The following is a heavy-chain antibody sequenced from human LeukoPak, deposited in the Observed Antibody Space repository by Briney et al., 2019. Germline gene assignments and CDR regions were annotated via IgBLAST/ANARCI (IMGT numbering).Heavy chain of an antibody. Sequence: SETLSLTCTVSGGSISSYYWSWIRQPPGKGLEWIGYIYYSGSTNYNPSLKSRVTISVDTSKNQFSLKLSSVTAADTAVYYCARAGGWFDPWGQGTLVTVSS. CDR2: IYYSGST. CDR1: GGSISSYY. J-gene: IGHJ5*02. V-gene: IGHV4-59*12. D-gene: IGHD1-14*01. CDR3: ARAGGWFDP.